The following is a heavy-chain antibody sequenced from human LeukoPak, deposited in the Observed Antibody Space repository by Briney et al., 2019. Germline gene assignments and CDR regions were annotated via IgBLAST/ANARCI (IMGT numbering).Heavy chain of an antibody. CDR2: IYWDDDK. Sequence: GSGPTLVKPTQTLTLTCTFSGFSLSTSGVGVGWIRQPPGKALEWLAPIYWDDDKRYSPSLKSRLTITKDTSKNQVVLTMTNMDPVDTATYYCAHSSMITFGGVIGMNFDYWGQGTLVTVSS. CDR3: AHSSMITFGGVIGMNFDY. J-gene: IGHJ4*02. CDR1: GFSLSTSGVG. D-gene: IGHD3-16*02. V-gene: IGHV2-5*02.